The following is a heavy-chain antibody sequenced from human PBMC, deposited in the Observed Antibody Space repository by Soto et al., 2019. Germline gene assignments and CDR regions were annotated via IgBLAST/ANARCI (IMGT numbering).Heavy chain of an antibody. CDR1: GAPVSSETHF. D-gene: IGHD1-26*01. Sequence: PSETLSLTCTVSGAPVSSETHFWTWIRQPPGKGLEWIGYMYHSGITNSNPALKSRVTLSVDGSRNQFSLSLNSVTAADTAVYYCAREDMSGTYYFDYWGPGTQVTVSS. J-gene: IGHJ4*02. V-gene: IGHV4-61*01. CDR2: MYHSGIT. CDR3: AREDMSGTYYFDY.